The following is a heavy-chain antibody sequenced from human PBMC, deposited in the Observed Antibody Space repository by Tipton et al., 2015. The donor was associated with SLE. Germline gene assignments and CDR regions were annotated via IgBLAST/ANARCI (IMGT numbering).Heavy chain of an antibody. D-gene: IGHD3-10*01. V-gene: IGHV3-33*01. J-gene: IGHJ3*02. CDR3: ASGTMVQGVILAFDI. CDR2: IWYDGSNK. CDR1: GFTFSSYG. Sequence: SLRLSCAASGFTFSSYGMHWVRQAPGKGLEWVAVIWYDGSNKYYADSVKGRFTISRDNSKNTLYLQMNSLRAEDTAVYYCASGTMVQGVILAFDIWGQGTMVTVSS.